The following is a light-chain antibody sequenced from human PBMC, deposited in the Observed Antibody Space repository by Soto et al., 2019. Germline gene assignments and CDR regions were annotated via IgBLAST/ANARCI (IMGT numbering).Light chain of an antibody. V-gene: IGKV1-8*01. CDR1: QGISSY. J-gene: IGKJ4*01. CDR3: QQRHTWPTT. CDR2: AAS. Sequence: AIRMTQSPSSLSASTGDRVTITCRASQGISSYLAWYQQKPGKAPKLLIYAASTLQSGVPSRFSGSGSGTDFTLTISSLEPEDFGIYYCQQRHTWPTTFGGGAKVEI.